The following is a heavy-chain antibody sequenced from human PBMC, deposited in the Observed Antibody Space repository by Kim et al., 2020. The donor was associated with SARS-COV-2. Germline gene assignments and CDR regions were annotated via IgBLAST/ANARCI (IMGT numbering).Heavy chain of an antibody. CDR1: GFTFSSYG. D-gene: IGHD1-26*01. V-gene: IGHV3-30*18. Sequence: GGSLRLSCAASGFTFSSYGMHWVRQAPGKGLEWVAVISYDGSNKYYADSVKGRFTISRDNSKNTLYLQMNSLRAEDTAVYYCAKMGGWQSYYYYYGMDVWGQGTTVTVSS. J-gene: IGHJ6*02. CDR2: ISYDGSNK. CDR3: AKMGGWQSYYYYYGMDV.